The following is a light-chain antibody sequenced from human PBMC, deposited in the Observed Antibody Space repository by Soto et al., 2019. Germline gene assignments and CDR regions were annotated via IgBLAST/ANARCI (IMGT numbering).Light chain of an antibody. J-gene: IGLJ3*02. CDR3: SSFTSSNTWV. Sequence: QSALTQPASVSGSPGHSITISCTGTSSDVGGYNSVSWFQQYPGKAPKLMIYEVSNRPSGVSNRFSGSKSGNTASLTVSGLQAEDEADYYCSSFTSSNTWVFGGGTKLTVL. V-gene: IGLV2-14*01. CDR1: SSDVGGYNS. CDR2: EVS.